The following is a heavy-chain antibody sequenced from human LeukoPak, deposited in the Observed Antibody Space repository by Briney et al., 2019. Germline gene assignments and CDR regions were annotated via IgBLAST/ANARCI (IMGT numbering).Heavy chain of an antibody. D-gene: IGHD2-2*01. Sequence: GASVKVSCKASGYTFTSYAMNWVRQAPGQGLEWMGWINTNTGNPTYTQGFTGRFVFSLDTSVSTAYLQISSLKAEDTAVYYCARDASIVVVPAATPADYWGQGTLVTVPS. CDR3: ARDASIVVVPAATPADY. CDR1: GYTFTSYA. V-gene: IGHV7-4-1*02. CDR2: INTNTGNP. J-gene: IGHJ4*02.